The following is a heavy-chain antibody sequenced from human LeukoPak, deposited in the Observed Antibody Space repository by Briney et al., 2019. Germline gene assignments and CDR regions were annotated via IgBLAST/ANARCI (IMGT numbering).Heavy chain of an antibody. D-gene: IGHD6-19*01. CDR2: ISYDGNNR. J-gene: IGHJ5*02. CDR1: RFTFSSYG. V-gene: IGHV3-30*18. CDR3: AKGASIAVAGNWFDP. Sequence: GRSLRLSCAASRFTFSSYGMHWVRQAPGKGLEWVAVISYDGNNRYYADSVKGRFTISRDNSKNTLYLQMNSLRAEDTAVYYCAKGASIAVAGNWFDPWGQGTLVTVSS.